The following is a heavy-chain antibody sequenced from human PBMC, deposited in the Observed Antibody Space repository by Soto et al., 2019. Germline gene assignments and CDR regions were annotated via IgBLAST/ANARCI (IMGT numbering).Heavy chain of an antibody. CDR2: IDPSDSYT. Sequence: ESLKISCKGSGYSFTSYWISWVRQMPGKGLEWMGRIDPSDSYTNYSPSFQGHVTISADKSISTAYLQWSSLKASDTAMYYCARHKGAYRDGYNHYYYYGMDVWGQGTTVTVSS. D-gene: IGHD3-16*01. J-gene: IGHJ6*02. V-gene: IGHV5-10-1*01. CDR1: GYSFTSYW. CDR3: ARHKGAYRDGYNHYYYYGMDV.